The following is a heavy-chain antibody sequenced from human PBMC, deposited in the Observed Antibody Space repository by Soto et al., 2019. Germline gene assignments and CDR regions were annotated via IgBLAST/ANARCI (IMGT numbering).Heavy chain of an antibody. Sequence: ASVKVSCKASGFSFTGYYIHWLRQAPGQGLEWMGWINAHSGGTEYAQKFQGRVTLTGDTSIATAYLTLTSLTSDDTALYYCAKDLTRQLAYWLDPWGQGTQVTVSS. CDR2: INAHSGGT. J-gene: IGHJ5*02. D-gene: IGHD6-6*01. CDR3: AKDLTRQLAYWLDP. CDR1: GFSFTGYY. V-gene: IGHV1-2*02.